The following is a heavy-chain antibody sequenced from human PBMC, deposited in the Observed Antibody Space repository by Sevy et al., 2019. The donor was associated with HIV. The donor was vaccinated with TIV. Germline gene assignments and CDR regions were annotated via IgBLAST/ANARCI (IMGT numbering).Heavy chain of an antibody. J-gene: IGHJ4*02. V-gene: IGHV3-73*01. CDR3: TSLLYDILTGYPADY. CDR1: GFTFSGSA. D-gene: IGHD3-9*01. Sequence: GGSLRLSCAASGFTFSGSAMHWVRQASGKGLEWVGRIRSKANSYATAYAASVKGRFTISRDDSKNPAYLQMNSLKTEDTAVYYCTSLLYDILTGYPADYWGQGTLVTVSS. CDR2: IRSKANSYAT.